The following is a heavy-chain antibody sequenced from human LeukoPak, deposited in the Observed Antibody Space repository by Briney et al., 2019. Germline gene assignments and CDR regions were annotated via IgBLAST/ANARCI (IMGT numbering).Heavy chain of an antibody. CDR1: GGSFSGYY. V-gene: IGHV4-34*01. CDR2: INHSGSI. Sequence: PSETLSLTCAVYGGSFSGYYWSWIRQPPGKGLEWIGEINHSGSINYNPSLKSRVTISVDTSKNQFSLKLSSVTAADTAVYYCARHAVYMIPYYAFDIWGQGTMVTVSS. J-gene: IGHJ3*02. D-gene: IGHD3-22*01. CDR3: ARHAVYMIPYYAFDI.